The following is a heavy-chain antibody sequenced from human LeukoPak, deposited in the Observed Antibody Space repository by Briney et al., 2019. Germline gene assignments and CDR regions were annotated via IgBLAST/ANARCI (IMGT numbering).Heavy chain of an antibody. Sequence: GGSLRLSCAASGLTFSNYWMSWVRQAPGKGLEWVANIKEDGSEKYYVDSVKGRFTISRDNGRNSLYLQMNSLRAEDTAVYYCASGRQLGYWGQGTLVTVSS. CDR1: GLTFSNYW. J-gene: IGHJ4*02. CDR2: IKEDGSEK. D-gene: IGHD6-13*01. V-gene: IGHV3-7*01. CDR3: ASGRQLGY.